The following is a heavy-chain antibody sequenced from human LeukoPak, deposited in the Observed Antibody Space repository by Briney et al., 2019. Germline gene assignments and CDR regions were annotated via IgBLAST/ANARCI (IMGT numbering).Heavy chain of an antibody. D-gene: IGHD1-26*01. V-gene: IGHV4-38-2*01. CDR3: ARQHSGSYGVLDY. CDR2: IYHSGST. J-gene: IGHJ4*02. Sequence: PSETLSLTCAVSVYSISSGYYWGWIRQPPGKGLDGIGSIYHSGSTYYNPSLKSRVTISVDTSKNQFPLKLSSVTAADTAVYYCARQHSGSYGVLDYWGPGTLVTVSS. CDR1: VYSISSGYY.